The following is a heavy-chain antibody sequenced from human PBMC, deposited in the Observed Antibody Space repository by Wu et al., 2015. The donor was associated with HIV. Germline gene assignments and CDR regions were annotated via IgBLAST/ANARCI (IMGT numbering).Heavy chain of an antibody. J-gene: IGHJ3*02. D-gene: IGHD2-21*02. CDR2: IIPLFGTA. CDR1: GDSFSSYA. Sequence: VQLVQSGAEMKKPGSSVKLSCKASGDSFSSYAINWVRQAPGQGLEWMGGIIPLFGTANYAQKFQGSVTITADESTSTAYMELSSLRSEDTAVYYCARDRNPVVVTAIPRGYDAFDIWGQGTMVTVSS. V-gene: IGHV1-69*12. CDR3: ARDRNPVVVTAIPRGYDAFDI.